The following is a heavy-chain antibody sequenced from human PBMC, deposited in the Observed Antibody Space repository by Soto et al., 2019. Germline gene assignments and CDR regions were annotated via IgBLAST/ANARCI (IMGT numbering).Heavy chain of an antibody. CDR1: GGSISSYY. Sequence: SETLSLTCTVSGGSISSYYCGWIRQPPGKGLEWIGYIYYSGSTKYNPSLKSRVTISVDTSKNRFSLRLSSVTAADTAVYYCARVWGGAFDFWGQGTMVTVS. V-gene: IGHV4-59*01. CDR3: ARVWGGAFDF. D-gene: IGHD3-10*01. J-gene: IGHJ3*01. CDR2: IYYSGST.